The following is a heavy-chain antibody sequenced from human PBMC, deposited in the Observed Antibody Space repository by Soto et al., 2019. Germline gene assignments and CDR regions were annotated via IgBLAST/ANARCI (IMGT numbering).Heavy chain of an antibody. D-gene: IGHD3-3*02. CDR3: ARDTETLGPRAHDALDI. CDR2: IIPIFGTA. J-gene: IGHJ3*02. Sequence: SVKVSCKASGGTFSSYAISWVRQAPGQGLEWMGGIIPIFGTANYAQKFQGRVTITADTSASTVYMELTGLTSEDTAVYYCARDTETLGPRAHDALDIWGQGTMVTVSS. V-gene: IGHV1-69*06. CDR1: GGTFSSYA.